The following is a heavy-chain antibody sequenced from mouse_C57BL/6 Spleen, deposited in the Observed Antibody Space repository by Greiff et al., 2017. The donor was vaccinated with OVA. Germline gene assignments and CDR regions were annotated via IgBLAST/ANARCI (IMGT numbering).Heavy chain of an antibody. D-gene: IGHD3-2*02. Sequence: DVHLVESGGDLVKPGGSLKLSCAASGFTFSSYGMSWVRQTPDKRLEWVATISSGGSYTYYPDSVKGRFTISRDNAKNTLYLQMSSLKSEDTAMYYCARQEAGYFDYWGQGTTLTVSS. J-gene: IGHJ2*01. CDR2: ISSGGSYT. V-gene: IGHV5-6*01. CDR3: ARQEAGYFDY. CDR1: GFTFSSYG.